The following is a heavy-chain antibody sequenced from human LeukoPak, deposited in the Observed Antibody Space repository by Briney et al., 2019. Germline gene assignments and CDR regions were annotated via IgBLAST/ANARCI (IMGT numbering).Heavy chain of an antibody. CDR2: ISSSSSYI. Sequence: GGSLRLSCAASGFSFNSYSMNWVRQAPGKGLEWVASISSSSSYIYYADSVKGRFTISRDNAKNSLYLQMNSLRAEDTAVYYCARELRTNDAFDIWGQGTMVTVSS. J-gene: IGHJ3*02. CDR1: GFSFNSYS. V-gene: IGHV3-21*01. CDR3: ARELRTNDAFDI. D-gene: IGHD1-1*01.